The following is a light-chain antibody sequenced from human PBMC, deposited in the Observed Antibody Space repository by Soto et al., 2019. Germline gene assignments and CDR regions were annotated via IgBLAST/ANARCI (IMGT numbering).Light chain of an antibody. V-gene: IGLV2-14*01. CDR2: EVI. J-gene: IGLJ1*01. CDR1: SSDVGGYNY. Sequence: QSALTQPASVSGSPGQSITISCTGTSSDVGGYNYVSWYQQHPDKAPKLIICEVINRPSGVSNRFSGSKSGNTASLTISGLQAEDEADYSCSSYTSRDTLVFGTGTKVTV. CDR3: SSYTSRDTLV.